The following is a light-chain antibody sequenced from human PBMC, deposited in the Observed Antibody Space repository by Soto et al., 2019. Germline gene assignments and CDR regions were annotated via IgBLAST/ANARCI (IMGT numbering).Light chain of an antibody. CDR3: QQSHSSLALT. CDR2: AAS. Sequence: DIQMTQSPSSLSASVGDRVTITCRASQTISNYLNWYQQRPGKAPKLLIYAASGLPSGVPSRFSGSGSGTDFTLTISSLQPEDFATYYCQQSHSSLALTFGGGTKVEIK. CDR1: QTISNY. J-gene: IGKJ4*01. V-gene: IGKV1-39*01.